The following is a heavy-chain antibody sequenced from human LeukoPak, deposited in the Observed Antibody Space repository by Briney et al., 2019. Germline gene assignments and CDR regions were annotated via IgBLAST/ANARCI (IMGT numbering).Heavy chain of an antibody. Sequence: SETLSLTCTVSGGSISSGGYYWSWIRQHPGMGLEWIGYIYYSGSTYYHPSLKSRVTISVDTSKYQFSLKLSSVTAADTAVYYCARDSSGYSYYYYGMDVWGQGTTVTVSS. CDR3: ARDSSGYSYYYYGMDV. J-gene: IGHJ6*02. CDR1: GGSISSGGYY. CDR2: IYYSGST. V-gene: IGHV4-31*03. D-gene: IGHD3-22*01.